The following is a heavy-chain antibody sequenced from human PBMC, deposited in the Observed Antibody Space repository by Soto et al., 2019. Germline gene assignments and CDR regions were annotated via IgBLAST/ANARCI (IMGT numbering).Heavy chain of an antibody. CDR2: IIPIFGTA. Sequence: SVKVSCKASGGTFSSYAISWVRQAPGQGLEWMGGIIPIFGTANYAQKFQGRVTITADESTSTAYMELSSLRSEDTAVYYCARDQCSGGSCYPENYYYYYYGMDVWGQGTTVTVS. CDR3: ARDQCSGGSCYPENYYYYYYGMDV. J-gene: IGHJ6*02. V-gene: IGHV1-69*13. CDR1: GGTFSSYA. D-gene: IGHD2-15*01.